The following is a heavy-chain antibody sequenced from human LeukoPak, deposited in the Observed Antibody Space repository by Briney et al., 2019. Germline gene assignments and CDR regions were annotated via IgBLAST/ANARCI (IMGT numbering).Heavy chain of an antibody. D-gene: IGHD2/OR15-2a*01. CDR3: ARDLSVSTAGNY. CDR2: ISWNSGSI. Sequence: GGSLRLSCAASGFTFDDYAMHWVRQAPGKGLEWVSGISWNSGSIGYADSVKGRFTISRDNAKNSLYLQMNSLRSDDTAVYYCARDLSVSTAGNYWGQGTLVTVSS. CDR1: GFTFDDYA. J-gene: IGHJ4*02. V-gene: IGHV3-9*01.